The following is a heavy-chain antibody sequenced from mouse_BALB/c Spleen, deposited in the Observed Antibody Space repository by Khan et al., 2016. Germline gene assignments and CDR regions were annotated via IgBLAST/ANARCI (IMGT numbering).Heavy chain of an antibody. CDR1: GFTFSDYY. CDR2: ISDGGSYT. J-gene: IGHJ1*01. V-gene: IGHV5-4*02. Sequence: EVELVESGGGLVKPGGSLKLSCAASGFTFSDYYMYWVRQTPEKRLEWVATISDGGSYTYYPDSVKGRFTIPRDNAKNKLYLQMSSLKSEDTAMYYCARDLSWYFGVWGAGTTVTVSS. CDR3: ARDLSWYFGV.